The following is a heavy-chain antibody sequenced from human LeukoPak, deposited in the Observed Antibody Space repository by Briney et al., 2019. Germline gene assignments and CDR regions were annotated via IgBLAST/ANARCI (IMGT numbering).Heavy chain of an antibody. CDR2: TTPIFGSA. Sequence: SVKVSCKASGGTFSNHAVSWVRQAPGQGLEWMGGTTPIFGSANYAQKFQGRVTIATDESTSTAYMELSSLRSEDTAVYYCARAPFYFDSSGYSMDAFDIWGQGTMVTVSS. D-gene: IGHD3-22*01. V-gene: IGHV1-69*05. CDR1: GGTFSNHA. CDR3: ARAPFYFDSSGYSMDAFDI. J-gene: IGHJ3*02.